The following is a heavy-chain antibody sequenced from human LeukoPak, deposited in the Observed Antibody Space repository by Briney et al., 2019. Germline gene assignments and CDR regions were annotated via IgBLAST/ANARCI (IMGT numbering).Heavy chain of an antibody. V-gene: IGHV3-21*01. CDR1: GFSFSNHN. D-gene: IGHD1-26*01. CDR2: ITSSSTYI. Sequence: GGSLRLSCAASGFSFSNHNMNWVRQAPGKGLEWVSSITSSSTYIYYADSVKGRFTISRDNAKNSLYLQLNSLRAEDTAIYYCARDSYSGSYGAYYYYYMDVWGKGTTVTISS. CDR3: ARDSYSGSYGAYYYYYMDV. J-gene: IGHJ6*03.